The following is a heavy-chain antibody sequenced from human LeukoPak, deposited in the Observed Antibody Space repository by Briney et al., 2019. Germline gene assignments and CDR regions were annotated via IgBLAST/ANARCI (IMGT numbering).Heavy chain of an antibody. CDR1: GYTFTGYY. CDR3: ARGGYSSSLYDY. V-gene: IGHV1-2*02. J-gene: IGHJ4*02. Sequence: ASVKVSCKASGYTFTGYYMHWVRQAPGQGLEWMGWINPINSNSDDINYAQKFRGRVIMTRDTSISTAYMELSSLRSDDTALYYCARGGYSSSLYDYWGQGTLVTVSS. CDR2: INPINSNSDDI. D-gene: IGHD6-13*01.